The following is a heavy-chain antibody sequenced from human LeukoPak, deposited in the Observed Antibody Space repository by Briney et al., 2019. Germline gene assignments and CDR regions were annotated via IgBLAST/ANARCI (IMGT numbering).Heavy chain of an antibody. J-gene: IGHJ4*02. V-gene: IGHV3-23*01. CDR1: GFTFSSYA. CDR3: ARGSHYYDSSGYGDY. Sequence: SGGSLRLSCAASGFTFSSYAMSWVRQAPGKGLEWVSAISGSGGSTYYADSVKGRFTISRDNSKNTLYLQMNSLRAEDTAVYYCARGSHYYDSSGYGDYWGQGTLVTVSS. D-gene: IGHD3-22*01. CDR2: ISGSGGST.